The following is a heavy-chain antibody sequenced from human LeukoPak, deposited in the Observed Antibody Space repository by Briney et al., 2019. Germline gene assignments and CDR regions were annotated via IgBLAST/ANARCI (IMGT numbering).Heavy chain of an antibody. D-gene: IGHD1-26*01. CDR1: GGSFSGYY. CDR3: ARPRNWSYRCFDY. Sequence: KPSETLSLTCAVYGGSFSGYYWSWIRQPPGKGLEWIGEINHSGSTNYNPSLKSRVTISVDTSKNQFSLKLSSVTAADTAVHYCARPRNWSYRCFDYWGQGTLVTVSS. CDR2: INHSGST. V-gene: IGHV4-34*01. J-gene: IGHJ4*02.